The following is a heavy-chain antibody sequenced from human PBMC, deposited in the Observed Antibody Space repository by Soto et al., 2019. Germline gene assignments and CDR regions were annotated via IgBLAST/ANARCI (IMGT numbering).Heavy chain of an antibody. CDR1: GFTFSNAW. V-gene: IGHV3-15*07. J-gene: IGHJ4*02. D-gene: IGHD5-12*01. CDR3: TTDAEVHGYSGYDFDY. Sequence: GGSLRLSCAASGFTFSNAWMNWVRQAPGKGLEWVGRIKSNTDGGKTDYAAPVKGRFTISRDDSKNTLYLQMNSLKTEDTAVYYCTTDAEVHGYSGYDFDYWGQGTLVTVSS. CDR2: IKSNTDGGKT.